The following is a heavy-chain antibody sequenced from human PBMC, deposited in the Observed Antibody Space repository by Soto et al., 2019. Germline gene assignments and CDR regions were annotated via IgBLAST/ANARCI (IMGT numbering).Heavy chain of an antibody. V-gene: IGHV4-34*01. J-gene: IGHJ5*02. CDR3: ARGQSHIVVVVAANNWFDP. Sequence: PSETLSLTCAVYGGSFSGYYWSWIRQPPGKGLEWIGEINHSGSTDYNPSLKSRVTISVDTSKNQFSLKLSSVTAADTAVYYCARGQSHIVVVVAANNWFDPWGQGTLVTVSS. CDR2: INHSGST. CDR1: GGSFSGYY. D-gene: IGHD2-15*01.